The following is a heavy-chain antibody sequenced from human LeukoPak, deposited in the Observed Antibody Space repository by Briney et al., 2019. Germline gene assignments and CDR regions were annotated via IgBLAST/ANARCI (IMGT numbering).Heavy chain of an antibody. J-gene: IGHJ4*02. V-gene: IGHV3-7*03. CDR1: GFTFSSYW. CDR3: ARGGLGFLYFDY. CDR2: MQPRGGET. Sequence: PGGSLRLSCAASGFTFSSYWMSWVRQAPGRGLECVAYMQPRGGETNYVDSVKGRFTISRDNIKNLLYLQMNSLRAEDTAVYYCARGGLGFLYFDYWGQGTLVTASS. D-gene: IGHD3-3*01.